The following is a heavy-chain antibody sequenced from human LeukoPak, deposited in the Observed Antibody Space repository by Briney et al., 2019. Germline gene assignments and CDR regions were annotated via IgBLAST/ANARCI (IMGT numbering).Heavy chain of an antibody. D-gene: IGHD3-22*01. CDR1: GGSFSGYY. V-gene: IGHV4-34*01. Sequence: PSETLSLTCAVYGGSFSGYYWSWIRQPPGKGLEWIGEINHSGSTNYNPSLKSRVTISVDTSKNQFSLKLSSVTAADTAVYYCAKDPSGYFSFDYWGQGTLVTVSS. J-gene: IGHJ4*02. CDR2: INHSGST. CDR3: AKDPSGYFSFDY.